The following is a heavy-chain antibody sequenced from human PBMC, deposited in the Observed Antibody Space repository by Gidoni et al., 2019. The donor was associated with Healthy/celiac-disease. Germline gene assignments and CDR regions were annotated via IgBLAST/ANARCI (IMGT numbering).Heavy chain of an antibody. V-gene: IGHV5-51*03. CDR1: GYSFTSSW. CDR2: IYPGDSDT. Sequence: EVQLVQSGAEVKKPGESLKISCKGSGYSFTSSWIGWVRQMPGKGLEWMGIIYPGDSDTRYSPSCQGQVTISADKSISTAYLQWSSLKASDTAMYYCARLPWGLDGSYSAFDYWGQGTLVTVSS. D-gene: IGHD1-26*01. J-gene: IGHJ4*02. CDR3: ARLPWGLDGSYSAFDY.